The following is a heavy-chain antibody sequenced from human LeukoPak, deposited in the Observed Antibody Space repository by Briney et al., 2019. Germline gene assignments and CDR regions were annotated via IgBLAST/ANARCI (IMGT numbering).Heavy chain of an antibody. J-gene: IGHJ4*02. D-gene: IGHD3-22*01. Sequence: GGSLRLSCAASGFTFSSYAMHWVRPAPGKGLEWVAVISYDGRNKYYADSVKGRFTISRDNPKNTLYLQMNSLRAEDTAVYFCAKRGVVIRVILVGFHKEAYYFDSWGQGALVTVSS. CDR3: AKRGVVIRVILVGFHKEAYYFDS. V-gene: IGHV3-30-3*02. CDR2: ISYDGRNK. CDR1: GFTFSSYA.